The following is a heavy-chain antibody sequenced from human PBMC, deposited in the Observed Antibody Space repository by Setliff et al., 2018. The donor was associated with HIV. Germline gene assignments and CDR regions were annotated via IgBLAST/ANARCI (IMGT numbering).Heavy chain of an antibody. CDR2: IYYSGNP. Sequence: SETLSLTCTVSGGSISSGYYYWSWIRQHPGKGLEWIGYIYYSGNPFYNPSLRSRVTISLDTSKNQFSLKLSSVTAADPAVYYCARGFDYAQRPPLYYFDCWGQGTLVTVSS. CDR1: GGSISSGYYY. D-gene: IGHD2-2*01. CDR3: ARGFDYAQRPPLYYFDC. V-gene: IGHV4-31*03. J-gene: IGHJ4*02.